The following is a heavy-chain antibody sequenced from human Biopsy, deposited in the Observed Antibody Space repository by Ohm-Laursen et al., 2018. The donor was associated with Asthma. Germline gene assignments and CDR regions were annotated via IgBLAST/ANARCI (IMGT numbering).Heavy chain of an antibody. Sequence: GSLRLSCAASGFSFRDYYMTWMRQAPGKGLEWVSSISSSGSTTYPAESVKGRLTISRDNAQKSLFLQMGSLRAEDTAIYYCARVFESSEWGPFYHFGLDVWGQGTTVAVSS. CDR1: GFSFRDYY. J-gene: IGHJ6*02. D-gene: IGHD6-25*01. CDR3: ARVFESSEWGPFYHFGLDV. V-gene: IGHV3-11*01. CDR2: ISSSGSTT.